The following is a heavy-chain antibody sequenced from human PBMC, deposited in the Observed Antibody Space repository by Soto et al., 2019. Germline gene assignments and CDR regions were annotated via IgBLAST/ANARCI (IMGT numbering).Heavy chain of an antibody. CDR3: VKPSIAAAGNWFDP. Sequence: GGSLRLSCSASGFTFSSYAMHWVRQAPGKGLEYVSAISSNGGSTYYADSVKGRFTISRDNSKNTLYLQMSSLRAKDTAVYYCVKPSIAAAGNWFDPWGQGTLVTVSS. V-gene: IGHV3-64D*08. J-gene: IGHJ5*02. CDR1: GFTFSSYA. D-gene: IGHD6-13*01. CDR2: ISSNGGST.